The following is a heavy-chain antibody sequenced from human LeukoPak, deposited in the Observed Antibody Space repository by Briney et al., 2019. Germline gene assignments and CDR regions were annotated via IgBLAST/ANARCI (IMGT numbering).Heavy chain of an antibody. J-gene: IGHJ4*02. CDR1: GYTLTSYD. V-gene: IGHV1-8*01. CDR2: MNPNSGRT. Sequence: GASVTASCKASGYTLTSYDINWVRHAPGQGLEWMGWMNPNSGRTGYAQTFQGRITITRNTSISTAYMELSSLRSEDTAVYYCTRETSSRYFDYWGQGTLVTVSS. CDR3: TRETSSRYFDY.